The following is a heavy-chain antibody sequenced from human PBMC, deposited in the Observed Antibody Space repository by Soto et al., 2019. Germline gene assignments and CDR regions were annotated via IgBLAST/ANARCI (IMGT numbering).Heavy chain of an antibody. Sequence: QLQLRESGSGLVKPSQTLSLTCAVSGGSISSGGYSWSWIRQPPGKGLEWIGYIYHSGSTYYNPSLKSRVTIAVDRSKNQFSLKLSSVTAADTAVYYCAGNYGSGRWYCDYWGQGTLVTVSS. CDR2: IYHSGST. D-gene: IGHD3-10*01. V-gene: IGHV4-30-2*01. CDR3: AGNYGSGRWYCDY. J-gene: IGHJ4*02. CDR1: GGSISSGGYS.